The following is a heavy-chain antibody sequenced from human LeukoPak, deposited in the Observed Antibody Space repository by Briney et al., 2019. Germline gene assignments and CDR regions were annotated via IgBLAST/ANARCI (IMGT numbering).Heavy chain of an antibody. Sequence: SGTLSLTCTVSGGSISSYYWTWIRQPPGKGLEWIGYIYYSGSTNYNPSLKSRVTISVDTSQNQFSLRLSSVTAADTAVYYCARSPTLYYYYMDVWGKGTTVTVSS. CDR2: IYYSGST. V-gene: IGHV4-59*01. CDR1: GGSISSYY. CDR3: ARSPTLYYYYMDV. J-gene: IGHJ6*03.